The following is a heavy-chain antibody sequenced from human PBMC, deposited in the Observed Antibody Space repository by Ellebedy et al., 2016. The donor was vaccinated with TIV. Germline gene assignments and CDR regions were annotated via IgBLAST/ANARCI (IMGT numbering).Heavy chain of an antibody. CDR1: GGSFSGHY. V-gene: IGHV4-34*01. D-gene: IGHD1-26*01. J-gene: IGHJ4*02. CDR3: ARNSGFFDY. Sequence: MPSETLSLTCAVHGGSFSGHYWNRIRKPPGKGLEWTGEINHSGSTNYNPSLKSRVTVSVDRSKNQFSLKLSPVTAADTAVYYCARNSGFFDYWGQGTLVTVSS. CDR2: INHSGST.